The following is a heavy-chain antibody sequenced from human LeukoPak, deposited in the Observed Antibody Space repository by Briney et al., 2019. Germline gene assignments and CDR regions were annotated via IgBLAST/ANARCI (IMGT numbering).Heavy chain of an antibody. CDR1: GFTFSSYA. Sequence: PGGSLRLSCAASGFTFSSYAMSWVRQAPGKGLEWVAVIWYDGSNKYYADSVKGRFTISRDNSKNTVYLQMNSLRAEDTAVYYCARDHQWLVRYGGMDVWGQGTTVTVSS. CDR3: ARDHQWLVRYGGMDV. V-gene: IGHV3-33*08. CDR2: IWYDGSNK. J-gene: IGHJ6*02. D-gene: IGHD6-19*01.